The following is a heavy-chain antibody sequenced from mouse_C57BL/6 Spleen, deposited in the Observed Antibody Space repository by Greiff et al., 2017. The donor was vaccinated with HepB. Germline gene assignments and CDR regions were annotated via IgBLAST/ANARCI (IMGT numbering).Heavy chain of an antibody. V-gene: IGHV6-3*01. Sequence: EVKLEESGGGLVQPGGSMKLSCVASGFTFSNYWMNWVRQSPEKGLEWVAQIRLKSDNYATHYAESVKGRFTISRDDSKSSVYLQMNNLRAVDTGIYYCTGAITTNYWGQGTTLTFSS. CDR3: TGAITTNY. D-gene: IGHD1-2*01. CDR1: GFTFSNYW. CDR2: IRLKSDNYAT. J-gene: IGHJ2*01.